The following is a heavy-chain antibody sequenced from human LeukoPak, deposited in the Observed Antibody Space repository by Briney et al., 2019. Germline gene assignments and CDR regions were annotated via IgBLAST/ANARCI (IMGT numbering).Heavy chain of an antibody. V-gene: IGHV4-34*01. J-gene: IGHJ5*02. CDR1: GGSFSGYY. Sequence: SETLSLTCAVYGGSFSGYYLSWIRQPPGKGLEWIGEINHSGSTNYNPSLKSRVTISVDTSKNQFSLKLSSVTAADTAVYYCARGRVVVTAYNWFDPWGQGTLVTVSS. D-gene: IGHD3-22*01. CDR2: INHSGST. CDR3: ARGRVVVTAYNWFDP.